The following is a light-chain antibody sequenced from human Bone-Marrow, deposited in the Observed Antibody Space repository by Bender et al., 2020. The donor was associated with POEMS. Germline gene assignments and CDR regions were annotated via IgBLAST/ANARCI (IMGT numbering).Light chain of an antibody. CDR2: DVA. CDR1: SRDVGNYNL. CDR3: CSYRTTDIFV. J-gene: IGLJ2*01. V-gene: IGLV2-23*02. Sequence: QSALTQPASVSGSPGQAITISCNGSSRDVGNYNLVSWYQQHPGKAPKLMIYDVAKRPSGVSDRFSGSKSGSTASLTISALQAEDEADYYCCSYRTTDIFVFGGGTKLTVL.